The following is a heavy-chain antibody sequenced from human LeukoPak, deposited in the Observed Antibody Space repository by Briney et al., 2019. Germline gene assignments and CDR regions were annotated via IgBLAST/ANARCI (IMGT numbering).Heavy chain of an antibody. CDR3: ARQPPYSGSSVGIDY. D-gene: IGHD1-26*01. Sequence: ASVKVSCKASGYSFTNYGISWVRQAPGQGLEWMGWISAYNGNTNYAQKCQGRVTMTTETSTSTAYMELRSLRSDDTAVYYCARQPPYSGSSVGIDYWGQGTLVTVSS. CDR1: GYSFTNYG. J-gene: IGHJ4*02. V-gene: IGHV1-18*01. CDR2: ISAYNGNT.